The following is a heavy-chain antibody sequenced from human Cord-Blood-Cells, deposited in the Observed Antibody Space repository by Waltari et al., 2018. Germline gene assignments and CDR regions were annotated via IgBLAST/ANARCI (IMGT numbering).Heavy chain of an antibody. V-gene: IGHV3-48*03. CDR2: ISSSGSTI. CDR1: GFTFSSYE. Sequence: EVQLVESGGGLVQPGGSLRLSCAASGFTFSSYEMNWVRQAPGKVLECVSYISSSGSTIYYADSVKGRFTISRDNAKNSLYLQMNSLRAEDTAVYYCARDGWELLDYWGQGTLVTVSS. D-gene: IGHD1-26*01. CDR3: ARDGWELLDY. J-gene: IGHJ4*02.